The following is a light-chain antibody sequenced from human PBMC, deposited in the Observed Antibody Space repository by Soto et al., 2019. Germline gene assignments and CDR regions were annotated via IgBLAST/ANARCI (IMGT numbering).Light chain of an antibody. Sequence: EIVLTQSPDTLSLSPGERATLSCRASQSVSSSNLARYQHKPGQAPRLLIFVASRRATGIPDRFSGSGSGTEFTLTITRLEPEDFAVYYCQQHDSGPWTFGQGTKVEIK. CDR3: QQHDSGPWT. CDR2: VAS. V-gene: IGKV3-20*01. CDR1: QSVSSSN. J-gene: IGKJ1*01.